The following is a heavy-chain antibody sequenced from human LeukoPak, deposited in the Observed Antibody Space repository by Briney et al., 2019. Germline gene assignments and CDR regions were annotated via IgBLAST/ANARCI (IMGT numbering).Heavy chain of an antibody. CDR2: IYNSGST. J-gene: IGHJ5*02. CDR1: GGSISSISYY. CDR3: ARDTLSWFDP. V-gene: IGHV4-39*07. D-gene: IGHD2/OR15-2a*01. Sequence: SETLSLTCTVSGGSISSISYYWGWIRQPPGKGLEWIGSIYNSGSTYYNPSLKSRVTISVDTSKNQFSLKLSSVTAADTAVYYCARDTLSWFDPRGQGTLVTVSS.